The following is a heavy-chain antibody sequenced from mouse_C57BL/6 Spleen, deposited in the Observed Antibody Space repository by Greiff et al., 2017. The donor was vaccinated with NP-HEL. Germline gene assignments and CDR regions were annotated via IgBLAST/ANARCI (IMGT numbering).Heavy chain of an antibody. CDR3: ARWDYGNYGY. CDR2: IDPSDSYT. V-gene: IGHV1-69*01. J-gene: IGHJ2*01. D-gene: IGHD2-1*01. CDR1: GYTFTSYW. Sequence: VKQSCKASGYTFTSYWMHWVKQRPGQGLEWIGEIDPSDSYTNYNQKFKGKSTLTVDKSSSTAYMQLSSLTSEDSAVYYCARWDYGNYGYWGQGTTLTVSS.